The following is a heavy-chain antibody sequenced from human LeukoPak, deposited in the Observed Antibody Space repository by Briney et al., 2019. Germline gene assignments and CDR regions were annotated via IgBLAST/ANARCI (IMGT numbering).Heavy chain of an antibody. D-gene: IGHD6-19*01. J-gene: IGHJ4*02. Sequence: SETLSLTCTVSGGSINNYYWSLVRQPPGKGLEWIGSIYYNGDTNYSPSLRSRLTISVDTSQNQFSLKLTSVTAADTAFYYCVRHQIAVAGPGFDYWGQGILVTVSS. CDR2: IYYNGDT. CDR3: VRHQIAVAGPGFDY. V-gene: IGHV4-59*01. CDR1: GGSINNYY.